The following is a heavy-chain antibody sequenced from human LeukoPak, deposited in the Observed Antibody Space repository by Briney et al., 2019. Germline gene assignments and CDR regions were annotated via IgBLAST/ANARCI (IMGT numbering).Heavy chain of an antibody. J-gene: IGHJ5*02. D-gene: IGHD3-3*01. V-gene: IGHV3-64*01. CDR3: ARDYYTSDGNGGFDP. CDR1: GFTFSSYA. CDR2: ISSNGGTT. Sequence: SGGSLRLSCAASGFTFSSYAMHWVRQAPGKGLEYVSTISSNGGTTFYAKSVKGRFTISRDNSKNTLYLQMGSLGAEDMAMYYCARDYYTSDGNGGFDPWGQGTLVTVSS.